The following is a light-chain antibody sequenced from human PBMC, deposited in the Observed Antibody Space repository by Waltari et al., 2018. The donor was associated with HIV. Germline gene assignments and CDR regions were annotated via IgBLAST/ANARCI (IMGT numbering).Light chain of an antibody. Sequence: QSALTQPASVSGSPGPSITISCTGTNSDVGTSDYVPWYQHTPCQDPQRTMSVVTNRPSGFSNRFSGSKSGNTASRAFSGLQAEDEADYYCGSYTTTDTLVVFGGGTTLTVL. CDR2: VVT. V-gene: IGLV2-14*01. CDR3: GSYTTTDTLVV. J-gene: IGLJ2*01. CDR1: NSDVGTSDY.